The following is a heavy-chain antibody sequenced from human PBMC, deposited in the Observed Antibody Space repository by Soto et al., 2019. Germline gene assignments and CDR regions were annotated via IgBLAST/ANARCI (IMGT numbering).Heavy chain of an antibody. D-gene: IGHD1-1*01. J-gene: IGHJ6*02. Sequence: GAALQVSCPACLFTLPSYYMHCVRQAPGQGLKWMGIINPSGGSTSYAQKFQGRVTMTRDTSTSTVYMELSSLRSEDTAVYYCARDRRHKLEIYYYYGMAVWGQGTKVTVS. CDR2: INPSGGST. CDR3: ARDRRHKLEIYYYYGMAV. V-gene: IGHV1-46*01. CDR1: LFTLPSYY.